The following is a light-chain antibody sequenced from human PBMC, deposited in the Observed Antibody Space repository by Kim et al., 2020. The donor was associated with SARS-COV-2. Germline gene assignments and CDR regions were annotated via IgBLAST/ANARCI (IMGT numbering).Light chain of an antibody. Sequence: QSITIPCTGTSSDVGGYKYVSWYQQHPGKAPKLMIYDVRNRPSGVSNRFSGSKSGDTASLTISGLQAEDEADYYCSSYTSSSTPFVFATGTKVTVL. CDR2: DVR. V-gene: IGLV2-14*03. CDR3: SSYTSSSTPFV. J-gene: IGLJ1*01. CDR1: SSDVGGYKY.